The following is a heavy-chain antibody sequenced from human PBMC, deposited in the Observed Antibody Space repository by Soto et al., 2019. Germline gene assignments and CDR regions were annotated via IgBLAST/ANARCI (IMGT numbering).Heavy chain of an antibody. V-gene: IGHV4-59*08. Sequence: QVQLQESGPGLVKPSETLSLTCSFSGGSISNYYWSWIRQTPAKGLELLGYISYSGSANYNPSLRSRVTISLDRSKTQFSLNLNSVTAADPGVYYCARMIGSGPFDYWGQGTLVTVSS. CDR2: ISYSGSA. CDR3: ARMIGSGPFDY. J-gene: IGHJ4*02. D-gene: IGHD3-10*01. CDR1: GGSISNYY.